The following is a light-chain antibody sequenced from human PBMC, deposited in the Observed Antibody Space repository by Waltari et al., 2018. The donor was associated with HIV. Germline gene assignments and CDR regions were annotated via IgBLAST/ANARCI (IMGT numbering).Light chain of an antibody. J-gene: IGLJ2*01. V-gene: IGLV2-8*01. CDR1: SSDVGGYNF. Sequence: QSALTQPPSASGSPGQSVTISCTGTSSDVGGYNFVSWYQQHPGKAPKLMMFEVSKRPSVFPDLFSGSKAANTASLTFFGLQAEDESDYYCSSYAGSNILVFGGGTKLTVL. CDR3: SSYAGSNILV. CDR2: EVS.